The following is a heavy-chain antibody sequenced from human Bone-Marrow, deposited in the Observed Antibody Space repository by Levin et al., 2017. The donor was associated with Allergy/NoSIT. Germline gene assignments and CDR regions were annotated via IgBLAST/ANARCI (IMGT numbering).Heavy chain of an antibody. CDR1: GFTFDDHT. V-gene: IGHV3-9*01. CDR3: AKERYDRSGRHFDY. CDR2: ISWNSGNI. D-gene: IGHD3-22*01. J-gene: IGHJ4*02. Sequence: SLKISCATSGFTFDDHTMHWVRQAPGKGLEWVARISWNSGNIGYADSVKGRFTISRDNTKRSLYLQLDSLTTEDSALYYCAKERYDRSGRHFDYWGQGTLVTVSS.